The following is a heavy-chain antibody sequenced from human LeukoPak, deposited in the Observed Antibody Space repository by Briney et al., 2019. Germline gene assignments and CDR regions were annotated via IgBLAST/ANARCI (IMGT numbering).Heavy chain of an antibody. CDR3: ARDGARYSSSSYYFDY. V-gene: IGHV3-23*01. Sequence: GGSLRLSCAASGITFSRYAMGWVRQAPGKGLEWVSAISGNGLDTYYADCVRGRFTISRDNSKNTLSLQMNYLRAEDTAVYYCARDGARYSSSSYYFDYWGQGTLVTVSS. CDR2: ISGNGLDT. D-gene: IGHD6-6*01. J-gene: IGHJ4*02. CDR1: GITFSRYA.